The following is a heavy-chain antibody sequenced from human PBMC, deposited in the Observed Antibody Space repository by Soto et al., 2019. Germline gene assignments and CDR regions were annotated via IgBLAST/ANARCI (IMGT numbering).Heavy chain of an antibody. CDR1: GFTFSNYW. J-gene: IGHJ4*02. CDR3: VRDSHGDY. CDR2: IDHDGPT. V-gene: IGHV3-74*01. Sequence: EVQLVESGGGLVQPGGSLRLSCAGSGFTFSNYWMHWVRQAPGKGLEWVSRIDHDGPTDYADSVRGRFTIPRDNAENTLYLQMKSLRPEDTAVYYCVRDSHGDYWGQGTLVTVSS.